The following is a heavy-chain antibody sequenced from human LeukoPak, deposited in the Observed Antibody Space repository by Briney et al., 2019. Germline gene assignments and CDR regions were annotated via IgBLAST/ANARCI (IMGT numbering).Heavy chain of an antibody. Sequence: GGSLRLSCAASGFTFSSYSLNWVRQAPGRGLEWVSSISSRSSVIFYADSVQGRFTISRDNAENSLYLQMISLRAEATAVYYCARGGAGATKDDTFDIWGQGTMVTVSS. CDR1: GFTFSSYS. V-gene: IGHV3-21*01. J-gene: IGHJ3*02. D-gene: IGHD1-26*01. CDR3: ARGGAGATKDDTFDI. CDR2: ISSRSSVI.